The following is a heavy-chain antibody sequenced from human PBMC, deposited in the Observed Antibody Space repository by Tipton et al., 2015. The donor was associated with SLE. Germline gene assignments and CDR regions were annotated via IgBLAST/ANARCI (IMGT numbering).Heavy chain of an antibody. D-gene: IGHD3-3*01. CDR1: GGSFSAYY. Sequence: TLSLTCAVYGGSFSAYYWSWIRQPPGKGLEWIGEINHSGSTNYNPSLKSRVTISVDTSKNQFSLKLSSVTAADTALYYCARPGSPVWSGYPFDYWGQGTLVTVSS. CDR2: INHSGST. V-gene: IGHV4-34*01. CDR3: ARPGSPVWSGYPFDY. J-gene: IGHJ4*02.